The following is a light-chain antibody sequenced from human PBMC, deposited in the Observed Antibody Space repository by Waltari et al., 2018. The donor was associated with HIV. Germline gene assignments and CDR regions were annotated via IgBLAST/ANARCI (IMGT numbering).Light chain of an antibody. V-gene: IGKV1-17*01. CDR3: LQHHHYPLT. Sequence: DIQMTQSPSSLSASVGDRVAVTCRASQDIGSDLAWYQQRGTEAPKRLIYSASSLQNGVPSRFSGVGSGTDFTLTINGLKPEDSATYFCLQHHHYPLTFGGGTTV. J-gene: IGKJ4*01. CDR1: QDIGSD. CDR2: SAS.